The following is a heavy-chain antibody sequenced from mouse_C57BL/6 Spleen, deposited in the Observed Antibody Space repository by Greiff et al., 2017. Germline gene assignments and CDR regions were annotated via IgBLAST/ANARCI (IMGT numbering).Heavy chain of an antibody. J-gene: IGHJ2*01. V-gene: IGHV1-53*01. Sequence: QVQLQQPGTELVKPGASVKMSCKASGYTFTSYWMPWVKQRPGQGLEWIGNINPSNGGTNYNEKFKSKATLTVDKSSSTAYMQLSSLTSEDSSVYCCAIVGYGSSPSYWGQGTTLTVST. CDR3: AIVGYGSSPSY. D-gene: IGHD1-1*01. CDR1: GYTFTSYW. CDR2: INPSNGGT.